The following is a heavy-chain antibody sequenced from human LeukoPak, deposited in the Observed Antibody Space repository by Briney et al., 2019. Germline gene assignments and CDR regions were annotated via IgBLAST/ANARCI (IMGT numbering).Heavy chain of an antibody. V-gene: IGHV1-69*05. D-gene: IGHD2-21*02. Sequence: ASVKVSCKASGGTFSSYAISWVRQAPGQGLEWMGRIIPIFGTANYAQKFQGRVTITTDESTSTASMELSSLRSEDTAVYYCARAVEYCGGDCYPGAGAFDIWGQGTMVTVSS. CDR3: ARAVEYCGGDCYPGAGAFDI. CDR1: GGTFSSYA. J-gene: IGHJ3*02. CDR2: IIPIFGTA.